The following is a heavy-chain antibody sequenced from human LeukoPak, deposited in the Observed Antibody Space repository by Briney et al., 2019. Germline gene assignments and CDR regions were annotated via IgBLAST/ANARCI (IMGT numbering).Heavy chain of an antibody. D-gene: IGHD4-17*01. CDR1: GGSISSYY. V-gene: IGHV4-59*12. CDR2: IYYSGST. CDR3: ARGPDTVTTATLDN. Sequence: SETLSLTCTVSGGSISSYYWSWIRQPPGKGLEWIGYIYYSGSTNYNPSLKSRVTISADTSKNQYSLKLRSVTAADTAVYYCARGPDTVTTATLDNWGQGTLVTVSS. J-gene: IGHJ4*02.